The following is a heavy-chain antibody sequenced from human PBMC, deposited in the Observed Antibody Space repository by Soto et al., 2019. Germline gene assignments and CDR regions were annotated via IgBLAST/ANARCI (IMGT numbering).Heavy chain of an antibody. J-gene: IGHJ4*02. CDR2: IGPSSSYT. D-gene: IGHD2-8*01. CDR3: ARVVRLMLYSDY. CDR1: GFTFSDYY. V-gene: IGHV3-11*06. Sequence: PGGSLRLSCAASGFTFSDYYMSWIRQAPGKGLEWASYIGPSSSYTNYADSVKGRFTISRDNTKNSLYLQMNSLRAEDTAVYYCARVVRLMLYSDYWGQGTLVTVSS.